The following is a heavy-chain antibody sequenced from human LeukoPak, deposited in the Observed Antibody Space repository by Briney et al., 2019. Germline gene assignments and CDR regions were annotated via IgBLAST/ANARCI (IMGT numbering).Heavy chain of an antibody. CDR1: GGSISSSSYY. V-gene: IGHV4-39*01. D-gene: IGHD3-22*01. Sequence: SETLSLTCTVSGGSISSSSYYWGWIRQPPGKGLEWIGSIYYSGSTYYNPSLKSRITISVDTSKNQFSLKLSSVTAADTAVYYCARPARGYDSSGYYDYWGQGTLVTVSS. J-gene: IGHJ4*02. CDR2: IYYSGST. CDR3: ARPARGYDSSGYYDY.